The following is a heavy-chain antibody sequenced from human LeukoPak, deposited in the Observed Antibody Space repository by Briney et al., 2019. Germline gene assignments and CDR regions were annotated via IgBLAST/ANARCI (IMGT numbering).Heavy chain of an antibody. CDR2: ISYDGSNK. CDR1: GFTFSSYA. Sequence: GGSLRLSCAASGFTFSSYAMHWVRQAPGKGLEWVAVISYDGSNKYYADSVKGRFTISRDNSKNTLYLQMNSLRAEDTAVYYCARDSTQLWSGYYGYWGQGTLVTVSS. J-gene: IGHJ4*02. CDR3: ARDSTQLWSGYYGY. D-gene: IGHD3-3*01. V-gene: IGHV3-30*04.